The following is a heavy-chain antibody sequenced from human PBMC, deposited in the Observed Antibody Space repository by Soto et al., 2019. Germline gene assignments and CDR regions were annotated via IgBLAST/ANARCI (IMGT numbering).Heavy chain of an antibody. Sequence: ASVKVSCKASGYTFTGYYMHWVRQAPGQGLEWMGWINPNSGGTNYAQKFQGRVTMTRDTSISTAYMELSRLRSDDTAVYYCARDRYDYVWGSYRPDNWFDPWGQGTLVTVSS. D-gene: IGHD3-16*02. CDR1: GYTFTGYY. CDR3: ARDRYDYVWGSYRPDNWFDP. CDR2: INPNSGGT. J-gene: IGHJ5*02. V-gene: IGHV1-2*02.